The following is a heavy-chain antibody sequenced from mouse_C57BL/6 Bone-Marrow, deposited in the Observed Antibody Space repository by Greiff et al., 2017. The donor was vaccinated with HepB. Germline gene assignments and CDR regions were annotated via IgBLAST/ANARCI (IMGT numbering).Heavy chain of an antibody. J-gene: IGHJ1*03. CDR2: IHPNSGST. V-gene: IGHV1-64*01. CDR1: GYTFTSYW. CDR3: ARSYYYGSSYWYFDV. D-gene: IGHD1-1*01. Sequence: QVQLQQPGAELVKPGASVKLSCKASGYTFTSYWMHWVKQRPGQGLEWIGMIHPNSGSTNYNEKFKSKATLTVDKSSSTASMQLSSLTSEDSAVYYCARSYYYGSSYWYFDVWGTGTTVTVSS.